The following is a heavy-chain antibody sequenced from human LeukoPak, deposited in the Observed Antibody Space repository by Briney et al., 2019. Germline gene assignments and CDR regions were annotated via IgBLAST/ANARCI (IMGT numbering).Heavy chain of an antibody. Sequence: ASVKVSCKASGYTFTSYGISWVRQAPGQGLEWMGWISAYNGNTSYAQKLQGRVTMTTDTSTSTAYMELRSLRSDDTAVYYCARAGAYSGSYYFDYWGQGTLVTVSS. D-gene: IGHD1-26*01. CDR2: ISAYNGNT. V-gene: IGHV1-18*01. J-gene: IGHJ4*02. CDR3: ARAGAYSGSYYFDY. CDR1: GYTFTSYG.